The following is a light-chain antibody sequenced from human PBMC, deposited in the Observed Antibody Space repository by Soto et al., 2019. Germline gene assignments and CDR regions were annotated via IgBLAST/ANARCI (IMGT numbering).Light chain of an antibody. CDR1: SSDVGAYKY. CDR2: DVS. V-gene: IGLV2-14*03. J-gene: IGLJ2*01. Sequence: QSVLTQPASVSGSPGQSITISCTGTSSDVGAYKYVSWYQQYPGKAPKLMIYDVSNRPSGVSDRFSGSKSGNTASLTISGLQAEDEADYYCSSFTSSTTLVFGGGTKLTVL. CDR3: SSFTSSTTLV.